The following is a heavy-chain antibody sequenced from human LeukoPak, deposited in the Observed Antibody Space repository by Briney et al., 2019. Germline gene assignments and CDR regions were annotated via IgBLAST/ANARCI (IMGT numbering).Heavy chain of an antibody. CDR2: ISYDGSNK. V-gene: IGHV3-30-3*02. Sequence: GRSLRLSCAASGFTFSSNAMHWVRQAPGKGLEWVAVISYDGSNKYYADSVKGRFTISRDNSKNTLYLQMNSLRAEDTAVYYCAKNQLPVVVPAAMDYWGQGTLVTVSS. J-gene: IGHJ4*02. D-gene: IGHD2-2*01. CDR1: GFTFSSNA. CDR3: AKNQLPVVVPAAMDY.